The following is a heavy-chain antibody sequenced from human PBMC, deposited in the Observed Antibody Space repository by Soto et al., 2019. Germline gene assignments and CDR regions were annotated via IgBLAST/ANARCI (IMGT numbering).Heavy chain of an antibody. CDR1: GGSISSYY. CDR3: ARAAXLFVTPRPGYTLFPS. V-gene: IGHV4-59*01. J-gene: IGHJ5*01. CDR2: IYYSGST. Sequence: PSETLSLTCAVSGGSISSYYWSWIRQPPGKGLEWIGYIYYSGSTNYNPSLKSRVTISVDTSKNQFSLKLSSVTAADTAVYYCARAAXLFVTPRPGYTLFPSSGHVPPLIVS. D-gene: IGHD6-6*01.